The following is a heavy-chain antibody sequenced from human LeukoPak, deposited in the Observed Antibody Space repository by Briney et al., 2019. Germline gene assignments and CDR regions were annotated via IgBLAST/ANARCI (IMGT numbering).Heavy chain of an antibody. CDR1: GFTFSSYS. CDR2: ISYDGSNK. D-gene: IGHD1-26*01. V-gene: IGHV3-30*03. CDR3: ASAKQYSGSYQDY. Sequence: GGSLRLSCAASGFTFSSYSMNWVRQAPGKGLEWVAVISYDGSNKYYADSVKGRFTISRDNSKNTLYLQMNSLRAEDTAVYYCASAKQYSGSYQDYWGQGTLVTVSS. J-gene: IGHJ4*02.